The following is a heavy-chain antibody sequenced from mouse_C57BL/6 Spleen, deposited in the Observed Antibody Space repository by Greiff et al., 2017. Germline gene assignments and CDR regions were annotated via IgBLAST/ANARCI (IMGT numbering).Heavy chain of an antibody. CDR2: INPCSGYT. CDR3: GRRGEYDFAY. Sequence: QVQLKESGAELVKPGASVKLSCKASGYTFTSYWMHWVNQRPGQGLEWIGYINPCSGYTKYNQKFKDKATLTVDKSSSTAYMQLSSLTYEDSAVXYCGRRGEYDFAYWGQGTLVTVSA. D-gene: IGHD2-14*01. J-gene: IGHJ3*01. CDR1: GYTFTSYW. V-gene: IGHV1-7*01.